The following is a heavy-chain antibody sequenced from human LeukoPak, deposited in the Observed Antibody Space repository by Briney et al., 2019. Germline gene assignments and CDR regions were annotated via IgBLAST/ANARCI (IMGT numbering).Heavy chain of an antibody. CDR1: GGSISSSRYY. CDR3: SSLEDYDSRGYGFDP. CDR2: IYYSGST. D-gene: IGHD3-22*01. V-gene: IGHV4-39*01. Sequence: SETLSFTCTVSGGSISSSRYYWGWIRQPPGKGLEWIGSIYYSGSTYYNPSLKSRVTISVDTSKNQFSLKLSSVTAADTAVYYCSSLEDYDSRGYGFDPWGQGTLVTVSS. J-gene: IGHJ5*02.